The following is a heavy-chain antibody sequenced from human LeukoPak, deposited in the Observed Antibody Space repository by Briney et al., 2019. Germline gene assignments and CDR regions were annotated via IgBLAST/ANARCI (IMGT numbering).Heavy chain of an antibody. CDR2: INGNSGGT. D-gene: IGHD3-22*01. J-gene: IGHJ4*02. V-gene: IGHV1-2*02. Sequence: ASVKISCKPSGYTFTGFYVHWVRQAPGQGLEWMGWINGNSGGTKYAQKFQGRVTMTRDTSISTAYMELSRLRSDGTAVYYCAREGYYDSSGYPHVFDYWGQGTLVTVSS. CDR1: GYTFTGFY. CDR3: AREGYYDSSGYPHVFDY.